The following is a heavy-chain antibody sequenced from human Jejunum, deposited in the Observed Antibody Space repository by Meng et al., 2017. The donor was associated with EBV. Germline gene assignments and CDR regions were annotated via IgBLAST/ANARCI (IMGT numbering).Heavy chain of an antibody. J-gene: IGHJ4*02. D-gene: IGHD1-26*01. CDR2: ISDDGSNK. Sequence: QVQLGEPGGGVVQAGRSLRPSCAAPGFTFSGYARHWVRQAPGKGLEGVAVISDDGSNKYYVDSVKGRFTISRDNSENSLYLQMNTLRAEDTAVYYCAKDEGYSGSYWADHWGQGTLVTVSS. CDR3: AKDEGYSGSYWADH. CDR1: GFTFSGYA. V-gene: IGHV3-30*18.